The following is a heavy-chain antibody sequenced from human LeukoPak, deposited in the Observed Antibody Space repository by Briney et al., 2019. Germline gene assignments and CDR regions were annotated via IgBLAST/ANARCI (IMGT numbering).Heavy chain of an antibody. CDR2: ISATGYTT. CDR1: GFILSTYA. D-gene: IGHD1-14*01. J-gene: IGHJ4*02. V-gene: IGHV3-23*01. CDR3: ARGGGHHHFDY. Sequence: GGSLRLSCAASGFILSTYAMSWARQASGKGLEWVSAISATGYTTYYADSVKGRFTISTDNSKSTVYLQMNSLRAEDTAVYYCARGGGHHHFDYWGQGTLVTVSS.